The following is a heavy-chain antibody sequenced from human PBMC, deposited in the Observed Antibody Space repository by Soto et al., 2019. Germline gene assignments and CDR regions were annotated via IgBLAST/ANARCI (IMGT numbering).Heavy chain of an antibody. CDR1: CGSISHYH. J-gene: IGHJ5*02. CDR3: ARSFYP. V-gene: IGHV4-59*01. Sequence: QLQLQESGPGLVKPSETLSLTCTVSCGSISHYHWNWIRQAPGKGMEWIGYIFYNGSTHYNPSLTCRVTISVDMSKNRLSLTLPSVPAADTAVYYCARSFYPWGQGTLVTVSS. CDR2: IFYNGST.